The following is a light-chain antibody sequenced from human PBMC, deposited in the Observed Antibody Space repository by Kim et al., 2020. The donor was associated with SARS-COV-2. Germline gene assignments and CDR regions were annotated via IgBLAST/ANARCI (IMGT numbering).Light chain of an antibody. J-gene: IGKJ5*01. CDR2: DAS. V-gene: IGKV3-11*01. CDR3: QQRSNWPT. Sequence: SSSTGERSTLSCRASQRFSSYLAWYQQKPGQAPRLLIYDASNSAAGIPARFSGSGSGTYFTHTISSLEPEDFAVYYCQQRSNWPTFGQGTRLEIK. CDR1: QRFSSY.